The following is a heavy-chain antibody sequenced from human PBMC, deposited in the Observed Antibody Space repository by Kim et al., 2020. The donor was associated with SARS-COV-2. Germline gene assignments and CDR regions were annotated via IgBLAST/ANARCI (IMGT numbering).Heavy chain of an antibody. CDR3: ARRRGGTYYFDY. CDR2: T. D-gene: IGHD2-15*01. V-gene: IGHV4-59*01. J-gene: IGHJ4*02. Sequence: TKYNPSRKRRVPISVDTSKNQFSLKLSSVTAADTAVYYCARRRGGTYYFDYWGQGTLVTVSS.